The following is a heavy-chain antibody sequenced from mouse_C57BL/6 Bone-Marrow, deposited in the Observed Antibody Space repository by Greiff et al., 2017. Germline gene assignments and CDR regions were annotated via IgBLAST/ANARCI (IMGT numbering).Heavy chain of an antibody. J-gene: IGHJ3*01. D-gene: IGHD4-1*01. CDR1: GYTFTSYW. CDR2: IDPSDSET. Sequence: QVQLQQPGAELVRPGSSVKLSCKASGYTFTSYWMHWVQQRPIQGLEWIGNIDPSDSETHYNQKFKDKATLTVDKSSSTANLQLSSLASEDSAVYYCARRRLAGTYWFAYWGQGTLVTVSA. CDR3: ARRRLAGTYWFAY. V-gene: IGHV1-52*01.